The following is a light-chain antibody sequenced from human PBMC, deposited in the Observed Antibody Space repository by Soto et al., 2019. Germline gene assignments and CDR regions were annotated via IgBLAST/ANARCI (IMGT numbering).Light chain of an antibody. Sequence: QSVLTQPPSVSGAPGQRVTISCTGSSSNIGAGYDVHWYQQLPGTAPQFLIYGNSKRPSGVPDRFSGSKSGTSASLAITGLQAEDEADYYCQSYDSSLSVVFGGGTQLTVL. CDR2: GNS. CDR1: SSNIGAGYD. V-gene: IGLV1-40*01. CDR3: QSYDSSLSVV. J-gene: IGLJ2*01.